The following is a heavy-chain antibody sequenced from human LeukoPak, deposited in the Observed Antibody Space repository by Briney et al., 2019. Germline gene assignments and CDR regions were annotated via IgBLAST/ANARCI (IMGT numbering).Heavy chain of an antibody. J-gene: IGHJ4*02. CDR2: VNNDGSST. V-gene: IGHV3-74*01. CDR1: GFSFSSYW. Sequence: PGGSLRLSCGASGFSFSSYWMHWVRQAPGKGLMWVSRVNNDGSSTTYADSVEGRFTISRDNARNTLYLQMNSLRAEDTAVYYCVRSSYQYYFDYWGQGTLVTVSS. D-gene: IGHD6-19*01. CDR3: VRSSYQYYFDY.